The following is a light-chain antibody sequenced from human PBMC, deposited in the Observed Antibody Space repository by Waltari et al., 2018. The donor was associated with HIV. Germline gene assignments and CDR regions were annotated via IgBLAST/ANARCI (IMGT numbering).Light chain of an antibody. J-gene: IGLJ3*02. CDR2: DNN. V-gene: IGLV1-51*01. CDR1: SSNIGHNY. Sequence: QSVLTQPPSVSAAPGQRVTIPCSGSSSNIGHNYVSWYQHPPGAAPKLLIYDNNNRPSGIPDRFSGSKSGTSATLVITGLQTGDEADYYCGTWDSSLSAVFGGGTKLTVL. CDR3: GTWDSSLSAV.